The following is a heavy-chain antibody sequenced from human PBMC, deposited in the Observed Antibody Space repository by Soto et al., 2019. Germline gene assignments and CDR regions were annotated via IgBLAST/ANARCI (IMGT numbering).Heavy chain of an antibody. J-gene: IGHJ6*02. CDR1: GFTFSSYA. D-gene: IGHD2-2*01. Sequence: GSLRLSCAASGFTFSSYAMNWVRQAPGKGLEWVSAISGSGGNTYYADSVKGRFTISRDNSKNTLYLQMNSLRAEDTAVYYCAKGIRIVVVPAAMGMDVWGQGTTVTVSS. V-gene: IGHV3-23*01. CDR2: ISGSGGNT. CDR3: AKGIRIVVVPAAMGMDV.